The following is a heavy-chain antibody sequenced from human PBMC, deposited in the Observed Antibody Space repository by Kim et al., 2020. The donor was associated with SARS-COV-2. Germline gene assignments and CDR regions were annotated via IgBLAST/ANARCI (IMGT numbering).Heavy chain of an antibody. CDR1: GYTFTSYA. J-gene: IGHJ1*01. CDR3: ARSSGVGATDLEYFQH. Sequence: ASVKVSCKASGYTFTSYAMHWVRQAPGQRLEWMGWINAGNGNAKYSQKFQGRVTITRDTSASTASMELSSLRSEDTAVYYCARSSGVGATDLEYFQHWGQGTLVTVSS. CDR2: INAGNGNA. D-gene: IGHD1-26*01. V-gene: IGHV1-3*01.